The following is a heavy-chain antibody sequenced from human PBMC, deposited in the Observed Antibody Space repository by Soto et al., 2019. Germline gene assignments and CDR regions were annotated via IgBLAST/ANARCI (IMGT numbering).Heavy chain of an antibody. CDR1: GFTFSSYG. CDR2: IWYDGSNK. Sequence: GGSLRLSCAASGFTFSSYGMHWVRQAPGKGLEWVAVIWYDGSNKYYADSVKGRFTISRDNSKNTLYLQMNSLRAEDTAVYYCARDSVQITIFGVVITQYYYYYGMDVWGQGTTVTVSS. CDR3: ARDSVQITIFGVVITQYYYYYGMDV. D-gene: IGHD3-3*01. J-gene: IGHJ6*02. V-gene: IGHV3-33*01.